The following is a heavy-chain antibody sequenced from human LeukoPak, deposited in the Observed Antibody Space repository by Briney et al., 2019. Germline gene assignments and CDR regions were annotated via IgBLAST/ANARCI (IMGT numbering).Heavy chain of an antibody. CDR3: ARDRVLGSGSSDY. CDR1: GFTFSNYW. CDR2: IRGDVADN. D-gene: IGHD3-10*01. J-gene: IGHJ4*02. V-gene: IGHV3-74*01. Sequence: PGGSLRLFCTVSGFTFSNYWMHWVRQAPGKGLGWVSRIRGDVADNNNTYSVKGRFTVSRDNAKNTLYLQKNSLTTEDTDVYFCARDRVLGSGSSDYWGQGTLVTVSS.